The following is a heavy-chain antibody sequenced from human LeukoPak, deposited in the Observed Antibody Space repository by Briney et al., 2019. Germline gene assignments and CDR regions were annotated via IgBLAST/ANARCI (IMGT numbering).Heavy chain of an antibody. Sequence: GASVKVSCKASGGTFSSYAISWVRQAPGQGLEWMGRIIPILGIANYAQNFQGRVTMTRNTSISTAYMELSSLRSEDTAVYYCARWEFTDYWGQGTLVTVSS. D-gene: IGHD1-26*01. CDR3: ARWEFTDY. CDR2: IIPILGIA. J-gene: IGHJ4*02. V-gene: IGHV1-69*04. CDR1: GGTFSSYA.